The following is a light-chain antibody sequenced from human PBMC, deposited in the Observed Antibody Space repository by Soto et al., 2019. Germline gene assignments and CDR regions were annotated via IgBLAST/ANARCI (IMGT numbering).Light chain of an antibody. CDR3: QQVYVYPST. CDR2: AAS. CDR1: QPIGTS. Sequence: DIQMTQSPSSLSAFVGDSVTVTCRASQPIGTSLHWYQQKAGKAPNLLVYAASTLQSGVPSRFSGGGSGTDFTLTSSSLQPEDFATYYCQQVYVYPSTFGGGTKVDIK. J-gene: IGKJ4*01. V-gene: IGKV1-39*01.